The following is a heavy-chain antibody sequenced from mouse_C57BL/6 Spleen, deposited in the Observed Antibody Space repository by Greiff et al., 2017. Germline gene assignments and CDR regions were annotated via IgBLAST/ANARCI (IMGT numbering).Heavy chain of an antibody. CDR2: ISSGGSYT. J-gene: IGHJ1*03. V-gene: IGHV5-6*01. CDR3: ARHGFRYFDV. CDR1: GFTFSSYG. Sequence: EVQLVESGGDLVKPGGSLKLSCAASGFTFSSYGMSWVRQTPDKRLEWVATISSGGSYTYYPDSVKGRFTISRDNAKNPLYLQMSSLKSEDSAMYYCARHGFRYFDVWGTGTTVTVSS.